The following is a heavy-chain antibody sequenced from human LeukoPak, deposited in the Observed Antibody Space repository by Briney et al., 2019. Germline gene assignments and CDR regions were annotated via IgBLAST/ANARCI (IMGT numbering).Heavy chain of an antibody. J-gene: IGHJ4*02. Sequence: PSETLSLTCTVSGGSISSYYWGWIRQPPGKGLEWIGYIYYSGSTNYNPSLKSRVTISVDTSKNQFSLKLSSVTAADTAVYYCARRSITIFGVVALTGGFDYWGQGTLVTVSS. D-gene: IGHD3-3*01. CDR1: GGSISSYY. CDR2: IYYSGST. CDR3: ARRSITIFGVVALTGGFDY. V-gene: IGHV4-59*12.